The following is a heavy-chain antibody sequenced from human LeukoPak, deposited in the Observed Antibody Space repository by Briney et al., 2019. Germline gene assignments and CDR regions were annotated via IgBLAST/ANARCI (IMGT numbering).Heavy chain of an antibody. V-gene: IGHV3-66*01. D-gene: IGHD6-6*01. Sequence: GGSLRLSCTASGFSIRINYMSWVRQARGKGLEWVSVIYSGGDTFYTDSVKGRFTISRDNSKNTVYLQMNSLAAADTAVYYCARDWSEYTGMDVWGQGTTVTVSS. CDR2: IYSGGDT. CDR1: GFSIRINY. CDR3: ARDWSEYTGMDV. J-gene: IGHJ6*02.